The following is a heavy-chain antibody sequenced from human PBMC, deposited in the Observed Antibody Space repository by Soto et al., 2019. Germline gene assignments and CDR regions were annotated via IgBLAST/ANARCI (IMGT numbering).Heavy chain of an antibody. D-gene: IGHD2-15*01. CDR2: IIPILGIT. V-gene: IGHV1-69*08. J-gene: IGHJ3*02. CDR3: ARDSSIIMAVVVAPHFDI. Sequence: QVQLVQSGAEVKKPGSSVKVSCKASGGTFSSYTISWVRQAPGQGLEWMGRIIPILGITNYAQKFQGRVTITADKSTSTAYMELSSLRSEDTAVYYCARDSSIIMAVVVAPHFDIWGQGTMVTVSS. CDR1: GGTFSSYT.